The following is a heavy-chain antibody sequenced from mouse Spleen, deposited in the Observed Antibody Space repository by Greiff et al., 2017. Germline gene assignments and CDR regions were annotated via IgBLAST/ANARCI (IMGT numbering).Heavy chain of an antibody. D-gene: IGHD3-2*02. CDR2: IDPSDSYT. Sequence: QVQLQQPGAELVKPGASVKLSCKASGYTFTSYWMQWVKQRPGQGLEWIGEIDPSDSYTNYNQKFKGKATLTVDTSSSTAYMQLSSLTSEDSAVYYCARKRDSSPYWGQGTTLTVSS. CDR1: GYTFTSYW. J-gene: IGHJ2*01. V-gene: IGHV1-50*01. CDR3: ARKRDSSPY.